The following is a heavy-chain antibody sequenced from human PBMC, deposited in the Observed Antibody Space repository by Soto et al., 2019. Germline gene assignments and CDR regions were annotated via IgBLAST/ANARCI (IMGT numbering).Heavy chain of an antibody. CDR2: ISGHNGNT. CDR3: ARHRFNYYDDTVYYYFDY. J-gene: IGHJ4*02. CDR1: GYSFTSYG. D-gene: IGHD3-22*01. V-gene: IGHV1-18*04. Sequence: ASVKVSCKASGYSFTSYGISWVRQAPGQGPELMGWISGHNGNTNHPQSLQGRVTMTTDTSRNTAYMELRSLRSDDTAVYYCARHRFNYYDDTVYYYFDYWGQGTLVTVSS.